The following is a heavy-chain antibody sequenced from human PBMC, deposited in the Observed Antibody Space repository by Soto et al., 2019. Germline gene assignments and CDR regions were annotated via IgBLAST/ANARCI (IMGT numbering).Heavy chain of an antibody. V-gene: IGHV4-31*03. J-gene: IGHJ4*02. CDR1: GGSISSGGYY. CDR3: ARVRGPRRIDFDY. Sequence: PSETLSLTCTVSGGSISSGGYYWSWIRQHPGKGLEWIGCIYYSGSTYYNPSLKSRVTISVDTSKNQFSLKLSSVTAADTAVYYCARVRGPRRIDFDYWGQGTLVTSPQ. D-gene: IGHD2-15*01. CDR2: IYYSGST.